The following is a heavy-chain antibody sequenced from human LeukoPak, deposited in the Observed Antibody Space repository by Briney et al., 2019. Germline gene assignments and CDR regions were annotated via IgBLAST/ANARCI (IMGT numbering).Heavy chain of an antibody. Sequence: SETLSLTCTVSGGSISSYYWSWIRQPPGKGLEWIGYIYYSENTNYNPSLKSRVTISVDTSKNQFSLKLSSVTAADTAVYYCARSHKAMAGEGLFDYWGQGTLVTVSS. CDR3: ARSHKAMAGEGLFDY. CDR2: IYYSENT. D-gene: IGHD5-18*01. J-gene: IGHJ4*02. V-gene: IGHV4-59*01. CDR1: GGSISSYY.